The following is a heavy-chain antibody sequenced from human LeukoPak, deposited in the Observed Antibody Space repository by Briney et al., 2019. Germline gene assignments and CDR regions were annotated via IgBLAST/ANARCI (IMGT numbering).Heavy chain of an antibody. CDR3: ARSVSGSYGLFDY. D-gene: IGHD1-26*01. J-gene: IGHJ4*02. CDR2: INSQGSST. CDR1: GFTISSYW. Sequence: PGGSLRLSCAASGFTISSYWMHWVRQAPGKGLVWVSRINSQGSSTSYADSVKGRFTISRDNAKNTLYLQMNSLRAEDTAVYYCARSVSGSYGLFDYWGQGTLVTVSS. V-gene: IGHV3-74*01.